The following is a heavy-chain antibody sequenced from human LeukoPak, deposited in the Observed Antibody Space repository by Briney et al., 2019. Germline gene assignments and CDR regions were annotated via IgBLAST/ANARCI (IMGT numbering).Heavy chain of an antibody. CDR1: GFTFRSYG. V-gene: IGHV3-30*18. CDR3: AKDQVATAVRSAFDI. Sequence: GRSLRLSCAASGFTFRSYGMHWVRQAPGKGLESVTFISHDGSNKYYGDSVKGRFNISRDNSKNTVHLLLNSRRAEDTAVYYCAKDQVATAVRSAFDIWGRGTMVTVSS. CDR2: ISHDGSNK. D-gene: IGHD2-21*02. J-gene: IGHJ3*02.